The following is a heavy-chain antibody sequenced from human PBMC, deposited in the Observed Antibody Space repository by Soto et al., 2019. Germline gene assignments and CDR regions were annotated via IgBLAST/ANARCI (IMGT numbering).Heavy chain of an antibody. D-gene: IGHD1-26*01. Sequence: QVQLLQSGAEVKKPGSSVKVSCKASGGTFTSYAISWVRQAPGQGLEWMGGIVPVFGTATYAQRFQDRVTITEDRSASTAYLEMSDVSSDDTAVYYCARGPLGSRAQRPRGGMDGGGQGTAVIVSS. CDR1: GGTFTSYA. CDR3: ARGPLGSRAQRPRGGMDG. V-gene: IGHV1-69*06. J-gene: IGHJ6*02. CDR2: IVPVFGTA.